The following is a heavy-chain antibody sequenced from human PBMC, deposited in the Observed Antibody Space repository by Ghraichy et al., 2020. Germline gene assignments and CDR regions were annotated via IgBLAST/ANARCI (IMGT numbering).Heavy chain of an antibody. CDR1: GFTFNSYA. CDR3: AKVGKGDLMSGYFPHYYYYYYMDV. Sequence: GGSLRLSCAASGFTFNSYAMSWVRQAPGKGLEWVSAISGSGGSTYYADSVKGRFTISRDNSKNTLYLQMNSLRAEDTAVYYCAKVGKGDLMSGYFPHYYYYYYMDVWGKGTTVTVSS. J-gene: IGHJ6*03. CDR2: ISGSGGST. V-gene: IGHV3-23*01. D-gene: IGHD3-3*01.